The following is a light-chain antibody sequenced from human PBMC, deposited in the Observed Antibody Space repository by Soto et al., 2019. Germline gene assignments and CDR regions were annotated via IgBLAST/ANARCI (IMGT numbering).Light chain of an antibody. Sequence: QSVLTQPPSVSGPPGLSVTISCTGTSSAFGGYDYVSWYHQRPGRAPQLLIYDVTKRPSGVLVRFSGSKSGNPAYLIISGHQAADEAYFYCCSDGGSCPYVCGTGTMDTVL. CDR2: DVT. V-gene: IGLV2-11*01. CDR3: CSDGGSCPYV. CDR1: SSAFGGYDY. J-gene: IGLJ1*01.